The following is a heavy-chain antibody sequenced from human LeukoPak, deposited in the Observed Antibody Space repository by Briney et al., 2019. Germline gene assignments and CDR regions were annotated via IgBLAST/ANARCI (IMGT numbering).Heavy chain of an antibody. D-gene: IGHD6-13*01. V-gene: IGHV1-69*13. CDR1: GGTFSSYA. CDR3: ARDHHSSSWEPYFDY. Sequence: SVNVSCKASGGTFSSYAISWVRQAPGQGLEWMGGIIPIFGTANYAQKFQGRVTITADESTSTAYMELSSLKSEDTAVYYCARDHHSSSWEPYFDYWGQGTLVTVSS. J-gene: IGHJ4*02. CDR2: IIPIFGTA.